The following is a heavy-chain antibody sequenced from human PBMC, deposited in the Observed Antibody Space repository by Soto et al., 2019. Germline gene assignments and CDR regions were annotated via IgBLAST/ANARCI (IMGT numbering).Heavy chain of an antibody. J-gene: IGHJ2*01. V-gene: IGHV3-23*01. D-gene: IGHD4-4*01. CDR1: GFTFSSYA. Sequence: SLRLSCAASGFTFSSYAMSWVRQAPGKGLEWVSAISGSGGSTCYADSVKGRFTISRDNSKNTLYLQMNSLRAEDTAVYYCATSTVTRDWYFDLWGRGTLVTVSS. CDR3: ATSTVTRDWYFDL. CDR2: ISGSGGST.